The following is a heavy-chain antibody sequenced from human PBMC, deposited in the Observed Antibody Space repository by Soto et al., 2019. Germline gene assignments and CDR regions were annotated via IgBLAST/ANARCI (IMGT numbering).Heavy chain of an antibody. CDR3: AKTYSSGRGAFDV. D-gene: IGHD6-19*01. Sequence: GGSLRLSCAASGFTFSSYSMNWVRQAPGKGLEWVSYISSGSSTIYYADSVKGRFTISRDNAENSLYLQMNSLRAEDTAVYYCAKTYSSGRGAFDVWGQGTMVTVSS. J-gene: IGHJ3*01. CDR1: GFTFSSYS. CDR2: ISSGSSTI. V-gene: IGHV3-48*01.